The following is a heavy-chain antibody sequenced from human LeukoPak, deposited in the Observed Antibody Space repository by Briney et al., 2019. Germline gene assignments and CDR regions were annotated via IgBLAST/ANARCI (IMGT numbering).Heavy chain of an antibody. D-gene: IGHD3-10*01. CDR3: AKVNRITMVRGAQPPFDY. V-gene: IGHV3-23*01. J-gene: IGHJ4*02. CDR2: ISGSGDST. Sequence: GGSLRLSCAASGFTFSSYAMSWVRQAPGKGLEWVSGISGSGDSTYYADSVKGRFTISRDNSKNTLYLQMNSQRADDTAIYYCAKVNRITMVRGAQPPFDYWGQGTLVTVSS. CDR1: GFTFSSYA.